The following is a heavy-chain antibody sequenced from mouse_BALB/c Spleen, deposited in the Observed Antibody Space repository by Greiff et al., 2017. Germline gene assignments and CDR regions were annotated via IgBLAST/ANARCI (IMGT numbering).Heavy chain of an antibody. CDR1: GFTFSSFG. J-gene: IGHJ4*01. CDR2: ISSGSSTI. Sequence: EVKLVESGGGLVPPGGSRKLSCAASGFTFSSFGMHWVRQAPEKGLEWVAYISSGSSTIYYADTVKGRFTISRDNPKNTLFLKMTSLRSEDTATYYCARGENFYYAMDYWGQGTSVTVSS. V-gene: IGHV5-17*02. CDR3: ARGENFYYAMDY.